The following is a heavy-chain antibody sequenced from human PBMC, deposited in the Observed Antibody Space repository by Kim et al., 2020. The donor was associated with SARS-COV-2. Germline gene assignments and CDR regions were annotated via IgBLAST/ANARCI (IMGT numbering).Heavy chain of an antibody. J-gene: IGHJ4*02. V-gene: IGHV4-30-2*05. CDR3: AGGRLYGSGSSLFDY. Sequence: PSLKGRVTISVDTSKNQFSLRRSSVTAADTAVYYCAGGRLYGSGSSLFDYWGQGTLVTVSS. D-gene: IGHD3-10*01.